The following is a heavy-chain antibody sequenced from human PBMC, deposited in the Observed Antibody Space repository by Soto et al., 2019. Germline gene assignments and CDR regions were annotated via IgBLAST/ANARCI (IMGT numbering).Heavy chain of an antibody. V-gene: IGHV1-2*04. CDR3: ARVEQPALYYYYYGMDV. Sequence: ASVKVSCKASGYTFTGYYMHWVRQAPGQGLEWMGWINPNSGGTNYAQRFQGWVTMTRDTSISTAYMELSRLRSDDTAVYYCARVEQPALYYYYYGMDVWGQGTTVTVS. CDR1: GYTFTGYY. J-gene: IGHJ6*02. CDR2: INPNSGGT. D-gene: IGHD6-13*01.